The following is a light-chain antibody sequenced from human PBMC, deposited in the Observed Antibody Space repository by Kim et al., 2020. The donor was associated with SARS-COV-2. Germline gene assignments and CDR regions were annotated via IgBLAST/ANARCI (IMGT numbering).Light chain of an antibody. CDR1: KLGDKY. V-gene: IGLV3-1*01. Sequence: SYELTQPPSVSVSPGQTASITCSGYKLGDKYVSWYQQKPGQSPVVVIYQDNQRPSGIPERFSGSNSGNTATLTISGSQAMDEADYYCQAWDSSNHNYVFGAGTKVTGL. J-gene: IGLJ1*01. CDR2: QDN. CDR3: QAWDSSNHNYV.